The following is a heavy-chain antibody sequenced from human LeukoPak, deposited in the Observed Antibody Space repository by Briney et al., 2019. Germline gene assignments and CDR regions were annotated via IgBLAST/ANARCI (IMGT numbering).Heavy chain of an antibody. Sequence: PGGSLRLSCAASGFTFSSYSMNWVRQTPGKGLEWVSSISSSSSYIYYADSVKGRFTISRDNAKNSLYLQMNSLRAEDTAVYYCARDVGSVVVAAKDYWGQGTLVTVSS. D-gene: IGHD2-15*01. CDR3: ARDVGSVVVAAKDY. CDR1: GFTFSSYS. V-gene: IGHV3-21*01. CDR2: ISSSSSYI. J-gene: IGHJ4*02.